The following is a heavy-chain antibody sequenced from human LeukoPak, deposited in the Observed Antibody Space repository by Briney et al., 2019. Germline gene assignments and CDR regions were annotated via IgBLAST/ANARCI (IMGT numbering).Heavy chain of an antibody. V-gene: IGHV1-2*02. D-gene: IGHD3-9*01. Sequence: ASVKVSCKASGYTFTGYYMHWVRQAPGQGLEWMGWINPNSGGTNYAQKFQGRVTMTRDTSISTAYMELSRLRSDDTAVYYCAREYYDILTGPYYYYMDVWGKGTTVTVSS. CDR1: GYTFTGYY. CDR3: AREYYDILTGPYYYYMDV. CDR2: INPNSGGT. J-gene: IGHJ6*03.